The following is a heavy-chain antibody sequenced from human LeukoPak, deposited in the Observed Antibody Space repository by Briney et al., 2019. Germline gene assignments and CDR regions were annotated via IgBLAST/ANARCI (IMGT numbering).Heavy chain of an antibody. CDR3: ARDKATQHDY. CDR2: IYHSGST. CDR1: GYSISSGYY. J-gene: IGHJ4*02. V-gene: IGHV4-38-2*02. Sequence: SETLSLTCTVSGYSISSGYYWGWIRQPPGKGLEWIGSIYHSGSTYYNPSLKSRVTISVDTSKNQFSLKLSSVTAADTAVYYCARDKATQHDYWGQGTLVTVSS.